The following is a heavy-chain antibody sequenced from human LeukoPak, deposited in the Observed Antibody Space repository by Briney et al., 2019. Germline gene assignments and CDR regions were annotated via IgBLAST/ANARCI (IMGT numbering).Heavy chain of an antibody. D-gene: IGHD3-3*01. J-gene: IGHJ6*02. V-gene: IGHV4-59*01. Sequence: SETLSLTCTVSGASISGYYWSWIRQPPGKGLEWIGYIYYSGSTNYNPSLKSRVTISVDTSKNQFSLKLSSVTAADTAVYYCAGRLWSGYYTDYYGMDVWGQGTTVTVSS. CDR2: IYYSGST. CDR3: AGRLWSGYYTDYYGMDV. CDR1: GASISGYY.